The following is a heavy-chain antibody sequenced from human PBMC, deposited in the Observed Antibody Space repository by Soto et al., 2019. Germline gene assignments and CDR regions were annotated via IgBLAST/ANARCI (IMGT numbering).Heavy chain of an antibody. Sequence: GSLRLSCAASGFTFTSWWMDWARQTPGKGLEWVANINQDGSEKNYVDSVKGRFTISRDNAKNSVYLQMTSLTAEDSALYYCSRSLNAWGQGTLVTVS. CDR1: GFTFTSWW. CDR3: SRSLNA. CDR2: INQDGSEK. V-gene: IGHV3-7*01. J-gene: IGHJ5*02.